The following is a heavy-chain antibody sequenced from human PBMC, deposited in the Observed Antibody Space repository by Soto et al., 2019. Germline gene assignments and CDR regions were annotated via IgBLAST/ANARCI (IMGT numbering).Heavy chain of an antibody. J-gene: IGHJ4*02. Sequence: SETLSLTCTVSGGSISSGGYYWSWIRQHPGKGLEWIGTIYYSGSTYYNPSLKSRVTMSVDTSRNQFSLKLSSVTAADTAVYYCASHYDILTGQTSGAFDYWGQGILVTVSS. CDR2: IYYSGST. D-gene: IGHD3-9*01. CDR3: ASHYDILTGQTSGAFDY. CDR1: GGSISSGGYY. V-gene: IGHV4-39*01.